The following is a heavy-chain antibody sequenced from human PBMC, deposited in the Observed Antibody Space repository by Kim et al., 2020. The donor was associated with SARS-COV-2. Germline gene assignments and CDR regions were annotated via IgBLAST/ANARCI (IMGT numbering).Heavy chain of an antibody. Sequence: NDSRQFQERVTLTREMSTSTAYMELSSLRSEDTAVYYCAADSSGYLDAFDIWGQGTMVTVSS. CDR3: AADSSGYLDAFDI. V-gene: IGHV1-58*01. J-gene: IGHJ3*02. D-gene: IGHD3-22*01.